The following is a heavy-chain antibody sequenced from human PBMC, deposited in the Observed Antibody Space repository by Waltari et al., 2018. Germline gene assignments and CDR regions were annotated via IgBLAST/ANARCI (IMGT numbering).Heavy chain of an antibody. Sequence: QVQLQESGPGLVKPSGTLSLTCAVSGGSISSSNWWSWVRQPPGKGLGWIGEIYHSGSTNYIPSLKSRVTISVDKSKNQFSLKLSSVTAADTAVYYCARAKAAAAGASPFDYWGQGTLVTVSS. CDR1: GGSISSSNW. V-gene: IGHV4-4*02. J-gene: IGHJ4*02. CDR3: ARAKAAAAGASPFDY. D-gene: IGHD6-13*01. CDR2: IYHSGST.